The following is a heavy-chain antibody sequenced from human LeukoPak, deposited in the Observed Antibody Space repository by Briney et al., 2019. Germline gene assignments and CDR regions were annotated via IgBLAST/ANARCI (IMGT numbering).Heavy chain of an antibody. V-gene: IGHV1-8*03. J-gene: IGHJ4*02. D-gene: IGHD5-12*01. CDR2: MNPNSGNT. Sequence: ASVKVSCKAPGYTFTSYDINWVRQATGQGLEWMGWMNPNSGNTGYAQKFQGRVTITRNTSISTAYMELSSLRSDDTAVYYCARLYSGYDFHFFDYWGQGTLVTVSS. CDR1: GYTFTSYD. CDR3: ARLYSGYDFHFFDY.